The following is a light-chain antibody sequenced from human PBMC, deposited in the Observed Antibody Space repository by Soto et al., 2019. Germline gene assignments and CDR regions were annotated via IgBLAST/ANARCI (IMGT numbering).Light chain of an antibody. Sequence: EVVLTQSPLSLPVTLGQPASISCRSSQSLVYSNGNTYLNWFQQRPGESPRRLFYKVFNRYFGVPFRFSGRGSGSDLTLRITKVEAENVGVYYSMQGTHWLRTFGQGTKVEI. J-gene: IGKJ1*01. CDR3: MQGTHWLRT. CDR2: KVF. CDR1: QSLVYSNGNTY. V-gene: IGKV2-30*01.